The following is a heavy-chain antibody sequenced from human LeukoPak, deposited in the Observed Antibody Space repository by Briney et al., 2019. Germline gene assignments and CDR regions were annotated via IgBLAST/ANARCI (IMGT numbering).Heavy chain of an antibody. J-gene: IGHJ4*02. CDR3: AKDRFGNYDILTGPLGY. V-gene: IGHV3-30*18. D-gene: IGHD3-9*01. Sequence: GGSLRLSCAASGFTFSSYGMHWVRQAPGKGLEWVAVISYDGGNKYYAGSVKGRFTISRDNSKNTLYLQMNSLRAEDTAVYYCAKDRFGNYDILTGPLGYWGQGTLVTVSS. CDR1: GFTFSSYG. CDR2: ISYDGGNK.